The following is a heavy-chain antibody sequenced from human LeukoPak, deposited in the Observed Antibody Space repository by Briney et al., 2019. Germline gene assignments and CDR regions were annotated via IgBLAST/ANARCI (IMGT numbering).Heavy chain of an antibody. CDR1: GFTFSNYA. CDR2: ISSSSSYT. Sequence: GGSLRLSCEASGFTFSNYAMSWVRQAPGKGLEWVSYISSSSSYTNYADSVKGRFTISRDNAENSLYLQMNSLRAEDTAVYYCARDVYYGSGSYFFDYWGQGTLVTVSS. CDR3: ARDVYYGSGSYFFDY. J-gene: IGHJ4*02. D-gene: IGHD3-10*01. V-gene: IGHV3-11*05.